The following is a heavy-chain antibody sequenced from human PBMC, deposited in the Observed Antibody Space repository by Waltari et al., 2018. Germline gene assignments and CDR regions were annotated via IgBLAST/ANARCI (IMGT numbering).Heavy chain of an antibody. CDR1: GGSFSGYY. V-gene: IGHV4-34*01. J-gene: IGHJ6*02. CDR2: INHSGST. CDR3: ASNVSPKYYYYYYGMDV. Sequence: QVQLQQWGAGLLKPSETLSLTCAVYGGSFSGYYWSWIRQPPGKGLEWIGEINHSGSTNYNPSLKSRVTISVDTSKNQFSLKLSSVTAADTAVYYCASNVSPKYYYYYYGMDVWGQGTTVTVSS.